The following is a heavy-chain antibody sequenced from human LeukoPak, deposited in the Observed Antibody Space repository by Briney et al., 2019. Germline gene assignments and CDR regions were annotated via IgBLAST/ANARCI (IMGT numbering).Heavy chain of an antibody. Sequence: GGSLRLSCAASGFTFSSYAMTWVRQAPGKGLEWVSAISGSGGSTYYVDSVKGRFTISRDNSKNTLYLQMNSLRAEDTAVYYCAKDPFLGIAGDGDRIWGQGTLVTVSS. D-gene: IGHD6-19*01. J-gene: IGHJ4*02. CDR3: AKDPFLGIAGDGDRI. CDR2: ISGSGGST. CDR1: GFTFSSYA. V-gene: IGHV3-23*01.